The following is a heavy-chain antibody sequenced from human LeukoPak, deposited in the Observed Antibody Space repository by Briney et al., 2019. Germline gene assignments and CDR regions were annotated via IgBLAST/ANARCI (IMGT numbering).Heavy chain of an antibody. CDR1: DGAITGFS. D-gene: IGHD6-6*01. J-gene: IGHJ5*02. V-gene: IGHV4-59*08. CDR3: SRAREYNHHPNWIDL. Sequence: SETLSLTCTVSDGAITGFSWSWIRQTPGTGLEWIGTISHSGNTYYNPSLKSRVTISVDTSKNHFSLNLSAVTAADTAVYYCSRAREYNHHPNWIDLWGQGVLVTVSS. CDR2: ISHSGNT.